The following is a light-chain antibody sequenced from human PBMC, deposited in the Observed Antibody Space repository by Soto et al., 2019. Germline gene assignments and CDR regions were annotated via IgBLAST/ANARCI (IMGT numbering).Light chain of an antibody. CDR2: AAS. Sequence: DIPVTQSPSSLSASVGDRVAITCRASRNILSYLNWYQQKSGKAPKLLIYAASNVQSGVPSRFSGSGSGTNFTLTISSLLPEDLGTYYCQQSYTTPHTFGQGTGLEI. CDR1: RNILSY. V-gene: IGKV1-39*01. CDR3: QQSYTTPHT. J-gene: IGKJ2*01.